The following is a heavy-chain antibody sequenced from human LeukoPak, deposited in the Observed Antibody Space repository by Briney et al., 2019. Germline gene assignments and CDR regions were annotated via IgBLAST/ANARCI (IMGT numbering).Heavy chain of an antibody. Sequence: GGSLRLSCAASGFTFRSYAMHWVRQAPGKGLEWVTFISHDGSNEYYADSVKGRFTTSRDNSKNTLYLQMNSLRAEDTAVYYCASESTGQQLDYWGQGTLVTVSS. CDR2: ISHDGSNE. D-gene: IGHD6-13*01. J-gene: IGHJ4*02. CDR1: GFTFRSYA. V-gene: IGHV3-30*04. CDR3: ASESTGQQLDY.